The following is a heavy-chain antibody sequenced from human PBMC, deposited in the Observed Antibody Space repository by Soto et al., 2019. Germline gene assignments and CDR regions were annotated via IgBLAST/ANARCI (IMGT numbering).Heavy chain of an antibody. J-gene: IGHJ4*02. CDR3: ARVVGYYDSSGYYFDY. Sequence: PSETLSLTCTVSGDSISSYYWSWIRQPPGKGLEWIGYIYYSGSTNYNPSLKSRVTISVDTSKNQFSLKLSSVTAADTAVYYCARVVGYYDSSGYYFDYWGQGTLVTVSS. V-gene: IGHV4-59*01. D-gene: IGHD3-22*01. CDR1: GDSISSYY. CDR2: IYYSGST.